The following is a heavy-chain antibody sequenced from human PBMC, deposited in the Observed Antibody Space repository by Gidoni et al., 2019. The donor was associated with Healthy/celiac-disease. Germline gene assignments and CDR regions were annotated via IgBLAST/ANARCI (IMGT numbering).Heavy chain of an antibody. CDR1: GGSISSYY. V-gene: IGHV4-59*01. D-gene: IGHD3-3*01. CDR3: ARARADYDFWSGYYVPSYYYYYGMDV. CDR2: IYYSGST. J-gene: IGHJ6*02. Sequence: QVQLQESGPGLVKPSETLSLTCTVSGGSISSYYWSWIRPPPGKGLAWIGYIYYSGSTNYNPSLKSRVTISVDTSKNQFSLKLSSVTAADTAVYYCARARADYDFWSGYYVPSYYYYYGMDVWGQGTTVTVSS.